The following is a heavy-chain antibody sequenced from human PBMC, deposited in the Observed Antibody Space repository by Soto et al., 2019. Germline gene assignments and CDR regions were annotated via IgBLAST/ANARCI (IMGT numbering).Heavy chain of an antibody. J-gene: IGHJ5*02. CDR1: GFTFSSYA. CDR3: AKDSLTNGVWVASANNWFDP. D-gene: IGHD2-8*01. Sequence: GGSLRLSCAASGFTFSSYAMSWVRQAPGKGLEWVSAISGSGGSTYYADSVKGRFTISRDNSKNTLYLQMNSLRAEDTAVYYCAKDSLTNGVWVASANNWFDPWGQGTLVTVSS. CDR2: ISGSGGST. V-gene: IGHV3-23*01.